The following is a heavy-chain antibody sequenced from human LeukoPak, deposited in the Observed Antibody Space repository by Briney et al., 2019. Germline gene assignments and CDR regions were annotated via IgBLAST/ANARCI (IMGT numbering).Heavy chain of an antibody. CDR3: ARDPGVYSSSWYSSWFDP. CDR1: GYTFTSYG. CDR2: ISAYNGNT. V-gene: IGHV1-18*01. D-gene: IGHD6-13*01. Sequence: ASVKVSCKASGYTFTSYGISWVRHAPGQGLEWMGWISAYNGNTNYAQKLQGRVTMTTDTSTSTAYMELRSLRSDDTAVYYCARDPGVYSSSWYSSWFDPWGQGTLVTVSS. J-gene: IGHJ5*02.